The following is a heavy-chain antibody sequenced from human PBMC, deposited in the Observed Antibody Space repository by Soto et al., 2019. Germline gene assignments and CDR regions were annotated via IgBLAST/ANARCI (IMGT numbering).Heavy chain of an antibody. J-gene: IGHJ3*02. CDR2: IDPSDSYT. Sequence: PGESLKISCKGSGYSFTSYWISWVRQMPGKGLEWMGRIDPSDSYTNYSPSFQGHVTISADKSISTAYLQWSSLKASDTAMYYCAQLGNNRTIVTELVGQIDAFDIWGQGTMVTVSS. V-gene: IGHV5-10-1*01. CDR1: GYSFTSYW. D-gene: IGHD2-21*01. CDR3: AQLGNNRTIVTELVGQIDAFDI.